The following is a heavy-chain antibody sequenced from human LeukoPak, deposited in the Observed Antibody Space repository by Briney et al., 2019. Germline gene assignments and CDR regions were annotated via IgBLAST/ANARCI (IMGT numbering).Heavy chain of an antibody. CDR3: AKLPLNTDLYDFDY. V-gene: IGHV3-48*01. Sequence: GGSLRLSCAASGFTFSSYSMNWVRQAPGKGLEWVSYISSSSSTIYYADSVKGRFTISRDNAKNSLYLQMNSLRAEDTAVYYCAKLPLNTDLYDFDYWGQGTLVTVSS. CDR2: ISSSSSTI. D-gene: IGHD5/OR15-5a*01. CDR1: GFTFSSYS. J-gene: IGHJ4*02.